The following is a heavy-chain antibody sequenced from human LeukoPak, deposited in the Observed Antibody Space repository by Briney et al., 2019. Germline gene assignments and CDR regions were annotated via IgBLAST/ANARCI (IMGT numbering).Heavy chain of an antibody. CDR1: GYTFTSYD. D-gene: IGHD4-17*01. V-gene: IGHV1-8*01. Sequence: LWASVKVSCKASGYTFTSYDINWVRQATGQGLEWMGWMNPNSGNTGCAQTFQGRVTMTRNTSLSTAYMELSSRRSEDTAVYYCARTKVYSGNDYGDWFDPWGQGTLVTVSS. CDR3: ARTKVYSGNDYGDWFDP. J-gene: IGHJ5*02. CDR2: MNPNSGNT.